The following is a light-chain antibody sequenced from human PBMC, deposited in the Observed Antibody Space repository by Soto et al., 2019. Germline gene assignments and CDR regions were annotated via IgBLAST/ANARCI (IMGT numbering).Light chain of an antibody. J-gene: IGKJ4*01. CDR2: DAS. V-gene: IGKV1-13*02. Sequence: AIQLTQSPSSLSASVGDRVTITCRASQGISSALAWYQQRPGKAPKLLISDASSLESGDPSRFSGSGSGTDFTLTISSLQPEDFATYYCQQSYSTPLTFGGGTKVDIK. CDR1: QGISSA. CDR3: QQSYSTPLT.